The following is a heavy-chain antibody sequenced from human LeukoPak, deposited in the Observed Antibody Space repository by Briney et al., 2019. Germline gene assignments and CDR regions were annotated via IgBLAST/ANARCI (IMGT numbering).Heavy chain of an antibody. J-gene: IGHJ4*02. Sequence: GGSLRLSCAASGFTFSSYAMSWVRQAPGKGLEWVANINQGGSDIHFVDSVKGRFTISRDNAKNSLYLQMNSLRAEDTGVYYCPRGLRWADFWGQGTLVTVSS. CDR3: PRGLRWADF. CDR1: GFTFSSYA. CDR2: INQGGSDI. D-gene: IGHD4-23*01. V-gene: IGHV3-7*01.